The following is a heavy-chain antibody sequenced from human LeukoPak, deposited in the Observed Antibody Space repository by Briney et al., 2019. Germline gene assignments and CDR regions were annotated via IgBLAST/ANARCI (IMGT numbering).Heavy chain of an antibody. V-gene: IGHV4-59*08. CDR2: IYYSGST. J-gene: IGHJ4*02. Sequence: PSETLSLTCTVSGGSISSYYWSWIRQPPGKGLEWIGYIYYSGSTNYNPSLKSRVTISVDTSKNQFSLKLSSVTAADTAVYYCAGSNEMLRYFDWYPKFDYWGQGTLVTVSS. D-gene: IGHD3-9*01. CDR1: GGSISSYY. CDR3: AGSNEMLRYFDWYPKFDY.